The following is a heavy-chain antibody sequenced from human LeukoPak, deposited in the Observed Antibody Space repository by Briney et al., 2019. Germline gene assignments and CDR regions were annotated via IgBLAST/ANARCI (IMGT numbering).Heavy chain of an antibody. CDR2: ISGSGGRT. Sequence: PGGSLRLSCAASGFTFSSYAMSWVRQAPGKGLEWVSAISGSGGRTYYADSVKGRFTISRDNSKNTLYLQMNSLRAEDTAVYYCAKDLTYYYDSSGYYEKRGYFDYWGQGTLVTVSS. J-gene: IGHJ4*02. CDR1: GFTFSSYA. D-gene: IGHD3-22*01. V-gene: IGHV3-23*01. CDR3: AKDLTYYYDSSGYYEKRGYFDY.